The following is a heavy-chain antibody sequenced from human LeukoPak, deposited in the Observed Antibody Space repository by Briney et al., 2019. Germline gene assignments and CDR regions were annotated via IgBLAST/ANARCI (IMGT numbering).Heavy chain of an antibody. Sequence: GGSLRLSCAASGFTFSSYWMHWVRQAPGKGLVWVSRINSDGSSTSYANSVKGRFTISRDNAKNTLYLQMNSLRAEDTAVYYCARGATYYYDSSGYYFYWGQGTLVTVSS. CDR2: INSDGSST. V-gene: IGHV3-74*01. J-gene: IGHJ4*02. CDR3: ARGATYYYDSSGYYFY. CDR1: GFTFSSYW. D-gene: IGHD3-22*01.